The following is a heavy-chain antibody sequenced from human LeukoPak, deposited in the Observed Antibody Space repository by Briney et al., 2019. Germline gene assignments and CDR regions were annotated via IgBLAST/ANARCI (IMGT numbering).Heavy chain of an antibody. D-gene: IGHD3-22*01. CDR2: IRYDGSNK. J-gene: IGHJ4*02. V-gene: IGHV3-30*02. CDR1: GFTLSSYG. Sequence: GGSLRLSCAASGFTLSSYGMHWVRQAPGKGLEWVAFIRYDGSNKYYADSVKGRFTISRDNSKNTLYLQMNSLRAEDTAVYYCAKDQAHYYDSSGYYLLGYWGQGTLVTVSS. CDR3: AKDQAHYYDSSGYYLLGY.